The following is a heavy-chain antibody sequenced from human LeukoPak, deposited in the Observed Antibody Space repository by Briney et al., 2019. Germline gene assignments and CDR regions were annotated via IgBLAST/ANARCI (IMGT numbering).Heavy chain of an antibody. D-gene: IGHD7-27*01. CDR1: GYSISSAFY. Sequence: SETLSLTCAVSGYSISSAFYWGWIRQSPGKGLEWIGTIHYSGSTSYNPSLKSRVTISVDTSKNQFSLKLRSVTAADTAVYYCARGFRGDNFDYWGQGTLVTVSS. CDR2: IHYSGST. V-gene: IGHV4-38-2*01. J-gene: IGHJ4*02. CDR3: ARGFRGDNFDY.